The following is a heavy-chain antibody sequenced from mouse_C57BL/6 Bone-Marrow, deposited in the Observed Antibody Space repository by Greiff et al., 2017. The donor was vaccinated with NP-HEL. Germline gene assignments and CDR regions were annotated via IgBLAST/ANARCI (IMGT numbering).Heavy chain of an antibody. V-gene: IGHV1-5*01. CDR3: TRTTVVDWYFDV. CDR1: GYTFTSYR. J-gene: IGHJ1*03. Sequence: EVQLVESGTVLARPGASVKMSCKTSGYTFTSYRMHWVKQRPGQGLEWIGAIYPGNSDTSYNQKFKGKAKLTAVTSASTAYMELSSLTNEDSAVYYCTRTTVVDWYFDVWGTGTTVTVSS. CDR2: IYPGNSDT. D-gene: IGHD1-1*01.